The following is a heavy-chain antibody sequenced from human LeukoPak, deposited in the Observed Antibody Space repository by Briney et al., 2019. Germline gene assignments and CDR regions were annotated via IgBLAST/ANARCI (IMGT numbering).Heavy chain of an antibody. D-gene: IGHD5-24*01. CDR3: ARGPGMATIKD. J-gene: IGHJ4*02. CDR1: GGSFGNYY. Sequence: SETLSLTCTVSGGSFGNYYWSWIRQPPGKGLEWIGYIYDSGTTNYNPSLKSRVTISVDTSKNQFSLKLSSVTAADTAVYYCARGPGMATIKDWGQGTLVTVSS. CDR2: IYDSGTT. V-gene: IGHV4-59*01.